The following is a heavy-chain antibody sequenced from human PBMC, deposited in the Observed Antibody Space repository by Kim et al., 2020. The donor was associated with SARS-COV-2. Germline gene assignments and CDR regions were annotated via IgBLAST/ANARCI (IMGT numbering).Heavy chain of an antibody. CDR2: IAANGMSH. Sequence: GGSLRLSCVISLGVNHMHWIRQAPGNGLEWVAAIAANGMSHYNSDSVKWGFTISSDNPNDIMFLQLHRMRTEDTAVYSGASEGQSSGRAGTFEVWCHG. CDR1: LGVNH. CDR3: ASEGQSSGRAGTFEV. V-gene: IGHV3-30*04. D-gene: IGHD6-25*01. J-gene: IGHJ3*01.